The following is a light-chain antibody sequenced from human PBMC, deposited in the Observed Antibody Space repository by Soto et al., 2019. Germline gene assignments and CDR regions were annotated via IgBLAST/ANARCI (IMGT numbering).Light chain of an antibody. CDR1: HDISTW. J-gene: IGKJ4*01. Sequence: DIEMTQSPSSVSASVGDSVTLTCRASHDISTWLAWYQQKPGRAPALLISAASTLQSGVPSRFIGSGSGTEFTLTITSLQPEDLATYYCQQGDSFPFTFGGGTKVEIK. CDR2: AAS. V-gene: IGKV1-12*01. CDR3: QQGDSFPFT.